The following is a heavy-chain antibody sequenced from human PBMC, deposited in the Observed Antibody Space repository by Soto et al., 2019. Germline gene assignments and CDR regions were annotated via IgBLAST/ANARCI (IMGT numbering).Heavy chain of an antibody. V-gene: IGHV1-18*01. J-gene: IGHJ5*02. D-gene: IGHD3-3*01. CDR2: ISAYNGNT. CDR3: ARLYDFWSGFPGFDP. CDR1: GYTFTSYG. Sequence: ASVKVSCKASGYTFTSYGISWVRQAPGQGLEWMGWISAYNGNTNYAQKLQGRVTMTTDTSTSTAYMELRSLRSDDTAVYYRARLYDFWSGFPGFDPWGQGTLVTVSS.